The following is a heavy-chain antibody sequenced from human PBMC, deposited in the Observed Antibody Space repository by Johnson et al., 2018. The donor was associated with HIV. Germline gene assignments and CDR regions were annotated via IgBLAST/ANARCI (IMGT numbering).Heavy chain of an antibody. Sequence: VQLVESGGGLVQSGGSLGLSCAATGFTFSIYWMAWVRQAPEKGLEWVSVIYSGGSTYYADSVKGRFTISRDNSKNTLYLQMNSLRAEDTAVYYCAREDLYGAGPDAFDIWGQGTMVTVSS. CDR3: AREDLYGAGPDAFDI. D-gene: IGHD4-17*01. J-gene: IGHJ3*02. V-gene: IGHV3-66*01. CDR1: GFTFSIYW. CDR2: IYSGGST.